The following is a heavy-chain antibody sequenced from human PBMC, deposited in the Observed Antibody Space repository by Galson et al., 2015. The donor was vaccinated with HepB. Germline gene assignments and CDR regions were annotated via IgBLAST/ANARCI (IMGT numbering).Heavy chain of an antibody. V-gene: IGHV3-30-3*01. CDR1: GFTFDNYA. CDR3: AREFGIVPAALGLKNWFDP. J-gene: IGHJ5*02. D-gene: IGHD2-2*01. Sequence: YLRLSCAASGFTFDNYAMHWIRQAPGEGLEWVAVVAYHGGNDHYADSVRGRFTMSRDNSKNTVYLQMNNLTTADTAVCYCAREFGIVPAALGLKNWFDPWGQGTRVTVSS. CDR2: VAYHGGND.